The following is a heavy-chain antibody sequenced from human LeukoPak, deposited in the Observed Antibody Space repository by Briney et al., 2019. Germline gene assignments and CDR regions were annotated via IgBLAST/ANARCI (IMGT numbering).Heavy chain of an antibody. J-gene: IGHJ4*02. CDR3: PSGSEGDLLGSSYY. CDR2: ISGSGTNK. Sequence: PGGSLRLSCAASGFTFSSYAMNWVRQAPGKGLEWVSYISGSGTNKYYADSVQGRFPISRDNAKNTLYLPKHSLRVDDTGVYYWPSGSEGDLLGSSYYWGEGALVTVSS. CDR1: GFTFSSYA. D-gene: IGHD1-26*01. V-gene: IGHV3-48*03.